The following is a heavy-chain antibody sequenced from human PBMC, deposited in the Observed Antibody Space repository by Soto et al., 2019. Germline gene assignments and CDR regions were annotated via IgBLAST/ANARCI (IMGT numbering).Heavy chain of an antibody. V-gene: IGHV1-2*02. D-gene: IGHD1-1*01. J-gene: IGHJ4*02. CDR1: GYTFSDYY. Sequence: ASVKVSCKASGYTFSDYYIHWVRQAPGQGLEWMGWINANSGGTKYAPKLQGGVTMTRDTSITTAYMELSRLRSGATAVYYCAREPATAKPEGVDFWGQGTLVTVSS. CDR2: INANSGGT. CDR3: AREPATAKPEGVDF.